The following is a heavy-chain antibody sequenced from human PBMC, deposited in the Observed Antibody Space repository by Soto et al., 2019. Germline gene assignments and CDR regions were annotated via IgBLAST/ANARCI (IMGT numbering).Heavy chain of an antibody. V-gene: IGHV1-18*01. Sequence: VASVRVSCKTSGYTFTTYGVSWVRQAPGQGLEWMGWISPHNGNTNYAQRFQGRVILTTDTSTNTAYMELMSLGPDDTALYYCAREDGYCSGGSCHSGGWLEPWGQGALVTVSS. J-gene: IGHJ5*02. D-gene: IGHD2-15*01. CDR2: ISPHNGNT. CDR1: GYTFTTYG. CDR3: AREDGYCSGGSCHSGGWLEP.